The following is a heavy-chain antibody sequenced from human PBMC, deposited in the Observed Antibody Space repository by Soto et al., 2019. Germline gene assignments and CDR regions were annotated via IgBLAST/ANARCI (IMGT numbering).Heavy chain of an antibody. V-gene: IGHV3-9*01. D-gene: IGHD2-15*01. CDR3: AKDLIRGPGDAFDI. CDR1: GLTFDDYP. J-gene: IGHJ3*02. Sequence: LRLCCAASGLTFDDYPMHWVRQAPWKGLEWVSGISWNSGSIGYADSVKGRFTISRDNTKNSLYLQMNSLRAGDTALYYCAKDLIRGPGDAFDIWGQGTMVTVSS. CDR2: ISWNSGSI.